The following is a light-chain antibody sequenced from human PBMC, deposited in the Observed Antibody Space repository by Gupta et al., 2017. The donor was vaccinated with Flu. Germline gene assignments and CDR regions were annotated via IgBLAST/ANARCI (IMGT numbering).Light chain of an antibody. CDR2: SAS. J-gene: IGKJ1*01. Sequence: DIVLTQSPGTLSLSPGERATLSCRASQSFSSTYLAWYQQKPGQAPRLLIYSASNRAAGVPVRFSGSGSGTDFTLTISKLEPEDFAVYYCQQYSTSLRTFGQGTKVEIK. CDR3: QQYSTSLRT. CDR1: QSFSSTY. V-gene: IGKV3-20*01.